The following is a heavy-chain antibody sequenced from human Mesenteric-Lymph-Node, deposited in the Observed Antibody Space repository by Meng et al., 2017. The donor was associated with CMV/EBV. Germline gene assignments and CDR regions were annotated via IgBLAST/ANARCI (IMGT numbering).Heavy chain of an antibody. D-gene: IGHD2/OR15-2a*01. Sequence: LRLSCSVSNGSVSSADSYWTWIRQPPGKGLEYIGYIHHSGNAHYNPSLRGRLTISVDTSSNEFSLKLSSVTAADTAVYYCARHLSDPESDPFDPWGQGILVTVSS. CDR1: NGSVSSADSY. CDR3: ARHLSDPESDPFDP. J-gene: IGHJ5*02. CDR2: IHHSGNA. V-gene: IGHV4-30-4*08.